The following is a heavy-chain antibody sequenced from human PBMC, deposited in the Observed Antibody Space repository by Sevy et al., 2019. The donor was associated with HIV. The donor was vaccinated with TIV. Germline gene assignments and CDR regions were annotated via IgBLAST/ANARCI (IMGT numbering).Heavy chain of an antibody. CDR3: ARLHPHIAAARAMDV. CDR2: ITGSGGAS. D-gene: IGHD6-13*01. V-gene: IGHV3-23*01. Sequence: GGSLRLSCAASGFTFTTYAMTWVRQGPRKGLEWVSSITGSGGASYYADSVKGRFTISRDSLKNTLYLQMNSLRAEDTAVYYCARLHPHIAAARAMDVWGQGTTVTVSS. J-gene: IGHJ6*02. CDR1: GFTFTTYA.